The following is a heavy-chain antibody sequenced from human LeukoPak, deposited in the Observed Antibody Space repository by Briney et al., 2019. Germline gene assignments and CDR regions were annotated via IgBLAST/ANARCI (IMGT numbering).Heavy chain of an antibody. V-gene: IGHV4-38-2*02. CDR1: GYSISSDYY. CDR3: ARAGRKYYFDY. J-gene: IGHJ4*02. Sequence: SETLSLTCTVSGYSISSDYYWGWIRQPPGEGLEWIGFIYHSGSTYYNPSLKSRVTISVDTSKNQFSLKLSSVTAADTAVYYCARAGRKYYFDYWGQGTLVTVSS. CDR2: IYHSGST.